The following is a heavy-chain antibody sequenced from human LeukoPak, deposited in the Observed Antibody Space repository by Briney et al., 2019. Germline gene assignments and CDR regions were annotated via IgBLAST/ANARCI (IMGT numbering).Heavy chain of an antibody. CDR1: GYTFTSYG. V-gene: IGHV1-18*01. D-gene: IGHD3-10*01. CDR2: ISAYNGNT. J-gene: IGHJ4*02. Sequence: ASVKASCKASGYTFTSYGISWVRQAPGQGLEWMGWISAYNGNTNYAQKLQGRVTMTTDTSTSTAYMELRSLRSDDTAVYYCARDPPSRPRFDYWGQGTLVTVSS. CDR3: ARDPPSRPRFDY.